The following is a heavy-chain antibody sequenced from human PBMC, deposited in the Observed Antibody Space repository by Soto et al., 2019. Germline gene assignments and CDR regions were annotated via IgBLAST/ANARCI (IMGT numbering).Heavy chain of an antibody. J-gene: IGHJ4*02. D-gene: IGHD6-13*01. CDR1: GFTFRSYS. CDR2: ISSTGGSI. CDR3: ANTSSGYSY. V-gene: IGHV3-23*01. Sequence: EVQLLESGGGLVQPGGSLRLSCAASGFTFRSYSMSWVRQAPGKGLEWVSSISSTGGSISYAYSVKGRFTISRDNSKSTLFLQMNSLRADDTAVYYGANTSSGYSYWGQGTLVTVSS.